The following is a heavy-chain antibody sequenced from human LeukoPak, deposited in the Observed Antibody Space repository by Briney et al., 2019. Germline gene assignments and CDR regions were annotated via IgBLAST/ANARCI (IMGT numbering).Heavy chain of an antibody. Sequence: SVKVSCKASGGTFRSYAISWVRQAPGQGLEWMGGIIPIFGTANYAQKFQGRVTITTDESTSTAYMELSSLRSEDTAVYYCARVRGDDDYVWGSYRPPPYYYMDVWGKGTTVTVSS. CDR1: GGTFRSYA. V-gene: IGHV1-69*05. D-gene: IGHD3-16*02. J-gene: IGHJ6*03. CDR3: ARVRGDDDYVWGSYRPPPYYYMDV. CDR2: IIPIFGTA.